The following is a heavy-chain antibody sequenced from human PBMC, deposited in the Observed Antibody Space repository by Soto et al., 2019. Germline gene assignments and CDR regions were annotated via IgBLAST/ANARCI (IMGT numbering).Heavy chain of an antibody. CDR2: IYHSGST. CDR3: ARKGYDILTGYYPDWYFDL. D-gene: IGHD3-9*01. J-gene: IGHJ2*01. V-gene: IGHV4-38-2*01. Sequence: SETLSLTCAVSGYSISSGYYWGWIWQPPGKGLEWIGSIYHSGSTYYNPSLKSRVTISVDTSKNQFSLKLSSVTAADTAVYYCARKGYDILTGYYPDWYFDLWGRGTLVTVSS. CDR1: GYSISSGYY.